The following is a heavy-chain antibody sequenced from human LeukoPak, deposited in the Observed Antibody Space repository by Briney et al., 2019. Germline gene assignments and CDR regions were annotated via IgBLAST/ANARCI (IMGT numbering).Heavy chain of an antibody. J-gene: IGHJ4*02. Sequence: SETLSLTCAVSGGSTSGSSDYWSWIRQPAGKGLEWIGRVFRNGNTDYNPSLKSRVTMSVETAKKQVSLRLTSVTATDTAVYYCARETGWPAYYFDYWDQGALVTVSS. CDR2: VFRNGNT. CDR3: ARETGWPAYYFDY. CDR1: GGSTSGSSDY. D-gene: IGHD6-19*01. V-gene: IGHV4-61*02.